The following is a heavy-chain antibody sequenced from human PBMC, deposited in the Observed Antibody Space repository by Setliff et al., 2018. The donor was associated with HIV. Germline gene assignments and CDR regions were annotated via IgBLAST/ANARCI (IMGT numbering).Heavy chain of an antibody. V-gene: IGHV3-23*05. J-gene: IGHJ6*02. CDR3: TSATGGDSYYYAMDV. Sequence: GGSLRLSCAASGFTFSSYAMTWVRQAPGKGLEWVSSISRSGSDTFYSDSVKGRFTISRDKSKNTVYLQMNSLKTEDTAVYYCTSATGGDSYYYAMDVWGQGTTVTVSS. D-gene: IGHD2-21*01. CDR1: GFTFSSYA. CDR2: ISRSGSDT.